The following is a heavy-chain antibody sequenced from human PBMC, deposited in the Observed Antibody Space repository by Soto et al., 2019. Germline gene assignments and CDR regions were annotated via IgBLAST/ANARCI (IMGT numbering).Heavy chain of an antibody. V-gene: IGHV4-59*11. J-gene: IGHJ4*02. CDR3: ARADPDASVGY. D-gene: IGHD3-16*01. CDR1: GASMSSHY. Sequence: SETLSLTCTVSGASMSSHYWTWLRQSPGKGLEWIGYISYSGSTYYNPSHKSRVTISADTSRNQFSLKLSAVISADTAVYYCARADPDASVGYWGQGTLVTVSS. CDR2: ISYSGST.